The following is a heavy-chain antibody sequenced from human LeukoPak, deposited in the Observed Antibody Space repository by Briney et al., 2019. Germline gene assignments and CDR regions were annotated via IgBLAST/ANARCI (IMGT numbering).Heavy chain of an antibody. CDR2: IS. D-gene: IGHD3-16*02. V-gene: IGHV3-48*03. J-gene: IGHJ3*01. CDR3: ARDIELST. Sequence: PGGSLRLSCVASGFSFSSYEMNWVRQAPGKGLEWVSYISAMKGRFTISRDNAENSLYLHMHSLRAEDTAIYYCARDIELSTWGLGTMVTVSS. CDR1: GFSFSSYE.